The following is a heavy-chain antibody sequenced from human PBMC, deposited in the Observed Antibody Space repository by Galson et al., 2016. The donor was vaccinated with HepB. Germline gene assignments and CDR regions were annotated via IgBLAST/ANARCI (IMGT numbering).Heavy chain of an antibody. CDR3: AREVGGYSGYDP. J-gene: IGHJ5*02. V-gene: IGHV3-11*06. CDR2: ISSTGTYT. CDR1: GFTFSDYY. Sequence: SLRLSCAASGFTFSDYYMSWIRQAPGKRLEWVSYISSTGTYTNYADSVKGRFTISRDNANNSLYLQMNSLRAEDTAVYYCAREVGGYSGYDPWGQGTLVTVSS. D-gene: IGHD5-12*01.